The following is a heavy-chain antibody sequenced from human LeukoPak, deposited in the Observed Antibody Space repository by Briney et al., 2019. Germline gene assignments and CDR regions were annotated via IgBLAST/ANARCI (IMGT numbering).Heavy chain of an antibody. CDR2: IYHSGST. J-gene: IGHJ3*02. V-gene: IGHV4-38-2*02. Sequence: SETLSLTCTVSGYSISSGYYWGWIRQPPGKGLEWIGSIYHSGSTYYNPSLKSRVTISVGTSKNQFSLKLSSVTAADTAVYYCARDPDILTGYWGDAFDIWGQGTMVTVSS. D-gene: IGHD3-9*01. CDR3: ARDPDILTGYWGDAFDI. CDR1: GYSISSGYY.